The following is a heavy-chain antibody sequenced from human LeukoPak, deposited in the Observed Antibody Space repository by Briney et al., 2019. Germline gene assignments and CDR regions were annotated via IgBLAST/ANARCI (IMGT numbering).Heavy chain of an antibody. D-gene: IGHD5-18*01. CDR2: ISYDGSNK. V-gene: IGHV3-30*03. Sequence: PGGSLRLSCAASGFTFSTFSNYGMSWVRQAPGKGLEWVAVISYDGSNKYYADSVKGRFTISRDNSKNTLYLQMNSLRAEDTAVYFCASGKYRYGDNWFDPWGQGTLVTVSS. CDR1: GFTFSTFSNYG. CDR3: ASGKYRYGDNWFDP. J-gene: IGHJ5*02.